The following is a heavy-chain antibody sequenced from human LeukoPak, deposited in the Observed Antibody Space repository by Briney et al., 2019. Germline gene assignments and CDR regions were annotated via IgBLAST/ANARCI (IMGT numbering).Heavy chain of an antibody. CDR1: GYTFTGYY. J-gene: IGHJ5*02. Sequence: ASVTVSCKASGYTFTGYYMHWVRQAPGQGLEWMGWINPNSGGTNYAQKFQGRVTTTRDTSISTAYMELSRLRSDDTAVYYCARVTDSSGWLGFDPWGQGTLVTVSS. CDR3: ARVTDSSGWLGFDP. D-gene: IGHD6-19*01. V-gene: IGHV1-2*02. CDR2: INPNSGGT.